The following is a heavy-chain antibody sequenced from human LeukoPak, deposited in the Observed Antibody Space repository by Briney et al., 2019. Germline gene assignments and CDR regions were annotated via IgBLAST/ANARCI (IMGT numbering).Heavy chain of an antibody. CDR3: AKGRKDFDTNLGPFDS. J-gene: IGHJ4*02. V-gene: IGHV4-59*01. CDR2: IYYSGST. D-gene: IGHD3-9*01. CDR1: GGSISSYY. Sequence: SEILSLTCTVSGGSISSYYWSWIRQPPGKGLEWIGYIYYSGSTNYNPSLKSRVTISVGTSKTQFSLKVTSVTTADTAVYYCAKGRKDFDTNLGPFDSWGQGILVTVSS.